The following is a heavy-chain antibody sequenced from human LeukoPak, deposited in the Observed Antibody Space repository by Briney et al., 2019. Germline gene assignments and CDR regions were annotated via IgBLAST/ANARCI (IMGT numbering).Heavy chain of an antibody. CDR3: AKDRRLAYCGGDCYSVRDY. D-gene: IGHD2-21*02. V-gene: IGHV3-21*04. CDR2: ISSSSSYI. CDR1: GFTFSSYS. J-gene: IGHJ4*02. Sequence: GGSLRLSCAASGFTFSSYSMNWVRQAPGKGLEWVSSISSSSSYIYYADSVKGRFTISRDNAKNSLYLQMNSLRAEDTAVYYCAKDRRLAYCGGDCYSVRDYWGQGTLVTVSS.